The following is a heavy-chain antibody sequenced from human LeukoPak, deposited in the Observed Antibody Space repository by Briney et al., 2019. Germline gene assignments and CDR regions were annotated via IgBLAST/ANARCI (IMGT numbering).Heavy chain of an antibody. J-gene: IGHJ4*02. CDR1: GFSFSSYV. V-gene: IGHV3-23*01. CDR2: ISGNGGST. D-gene: IGHD5-18*01. CDR3: AKGIELWLTYFDH. Sequence: QTGGSLRLSCVASGFSFSSYVMNWVRQAPGTGLEWVSAISGNGGSTYYADSVKGRFTISGDNSKNTLSLQMNSLRAEDTALYYCAKGIELWLTYFDHWGQGTLVTASS.